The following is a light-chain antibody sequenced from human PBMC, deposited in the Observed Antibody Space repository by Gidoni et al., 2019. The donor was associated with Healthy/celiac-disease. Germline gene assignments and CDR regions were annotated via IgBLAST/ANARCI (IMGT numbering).Light chain of an antibody. V-gene: IGKV3-20*01. J-gene: IGKJ3*01. CDR1: QSVSSSY. Sequence: EFVLTQSPGTLSLSPGERATLTCRASQSVSSSYLAWYQQKPGQAPRLLIYGASSRATGIPDSFSGCGSGTDFPLTISRLAPEDVAVYYCQRYGSSLFTFGPGTKVDIK. CDR2: GAS. CDR3: QRYGSSLFT.